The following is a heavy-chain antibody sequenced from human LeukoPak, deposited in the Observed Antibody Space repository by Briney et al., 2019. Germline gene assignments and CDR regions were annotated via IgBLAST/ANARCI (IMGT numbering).Heavy chain of an antibody. CDR1: GGSFSGYY. V-gene: IGHV4-34*01. J-gene: IGHJ5*02. CDR3: ARGPGLAAAGNGRFFWFDP. CDR2: INHSGST. Sequence: SETLSLTCAVYGGSFSGYYWSWIRQPPGKGLEWIGEINHSGSTYYNPSLKSRVTISVDTSKNQFSLKLSSVTAADTAVYYCARGPGLAAAGNGRFFWFDPWGQGTLVTVSS. D-gene: IGHD6-13*01.